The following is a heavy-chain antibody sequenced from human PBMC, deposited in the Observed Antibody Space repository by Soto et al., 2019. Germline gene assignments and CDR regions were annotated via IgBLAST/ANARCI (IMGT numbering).Heavy chain of an antibody. CDR2: IRGAGDHI. D-gene: IGHD1-7*01. CDR3: ATKLFGTTYFGS. Sequence: QAXGSLRLSCASSVFTFSSYEMNCVRQAPGKGLEWVSYIRGAGDHIQYADSVKGRFTISRDNAKTSLYLQMNSLRAEDTAIYYCATKLFGTTYFGSWGQGTLVTVSS. V-gene: IGHV3-48*03. CDR1: VFTFSSYE. J-gene: IGHJ4*02.